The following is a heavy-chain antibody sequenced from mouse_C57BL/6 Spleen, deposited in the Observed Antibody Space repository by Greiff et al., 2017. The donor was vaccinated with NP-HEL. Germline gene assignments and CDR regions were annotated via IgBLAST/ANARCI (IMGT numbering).Heavy chain of an antibody. J-gene: IGHJ1*03. Sequence: QVQLQQPGAELVKPGASVKLSCKASGYTFTSYWMHWVKQRPGQGLEWIGMIHPNSGSTNYNEKFKSKATLTVDKSSSTAYMQLSSLTSEDSAVYYGARSGSSYWYFDVWGTGTTVTVSS. CDR2: IHPNSGST. D-gene: IGHD1-1*01. CDR1: GYTFTSYW. V-gene: IGHV1-64*01. CDR3: ARSGSSYWYFDV.